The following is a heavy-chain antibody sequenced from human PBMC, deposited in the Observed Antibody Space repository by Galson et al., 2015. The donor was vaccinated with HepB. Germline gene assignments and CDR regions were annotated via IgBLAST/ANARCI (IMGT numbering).Heavy chain of an antibody. Sequence: SETLSPTCTVSGGSLSSYYWNWIRQPPGKGLEWIGCIYYSGTTNYNPSLKSRVTISVNTSKNQLSLKLSSVTAADTAVYYCARGAYYPSPFDYWGQGTLVTVSS. J-gene: IGHJ4*02. CDR1: GGSLSSYY. D-gene: IGHD3-10*01. CDR3: ARGAYYPSPFDY. CDR2: IYYSGTT. V-gene: IGHV4-59*01.